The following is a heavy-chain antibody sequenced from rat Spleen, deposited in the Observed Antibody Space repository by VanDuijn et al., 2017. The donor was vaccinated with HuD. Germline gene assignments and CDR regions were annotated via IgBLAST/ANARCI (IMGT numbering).Heavy chain of an antibody. CDR3: VRDGGELGY. CDR2: IWTGGST. J-gene: IGHJ2*01. V-gene: IGHV2-45*01. CDR1: GFSLTSYN. Sequence: QVQLMESGPGLVQPSETLSLTCTVSGFSLTSYNVHWVRQPPGKGLEWMGVIWTGGSTDYNSALKSRLSISRDTSKSQVFLKMNSLQTEDTATYYCVRDGGELGYWGQGVMVTVSS. D-gene: IGHD5-1*01.